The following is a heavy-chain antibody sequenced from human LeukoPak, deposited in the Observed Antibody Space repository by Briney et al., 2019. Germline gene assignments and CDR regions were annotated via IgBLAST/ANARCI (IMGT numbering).Heavy chain of an antibody. CDR3: ARLDGRTYYYGMDV. D-gene: IGHD2-2*03. CDR2: IYYSGST. Sequence: SETLSLTCTVSGGSTSSYYWSWIRQPPGKGLEWIGYIYYSGSTNYNPSLKSRVTISVDTSKNQFSLKLSSVTAADTAVYYCARLDGRTYYYGMDVWGQGTTVTLSS. V-gene: IGHV4-59*08. J-gene: IGHJ6*02. CDR1: GGSTSSYY.